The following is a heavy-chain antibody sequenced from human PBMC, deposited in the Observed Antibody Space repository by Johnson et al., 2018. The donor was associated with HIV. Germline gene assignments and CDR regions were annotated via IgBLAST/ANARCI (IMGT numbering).Heavy chain of an antibody. D-gene: IGHD3-16*01. CDR2: ISYDGSNK. Sequence: QVLLVESGGGLVQPGRSLRLSCAASGFTFSNAWMSWVRQAPGKGLEWVAVISYDGSNKYYADSVKGRFTISRDNSKNTLYLQMNSLKTEDTAVYYCAREEGAGEPPNAFDIWGQGTMVTVSS. J-gene: IGHJ3*02. CDR3: AREEGAGEPPNAFDI. V-gene: IGHV3-30-3*01. CDR1: GFTFSNAW.